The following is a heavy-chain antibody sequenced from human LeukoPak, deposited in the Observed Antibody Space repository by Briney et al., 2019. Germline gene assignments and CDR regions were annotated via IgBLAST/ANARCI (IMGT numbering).Heavy chain of an antibody. CDR1: GFAASRNY. D-gene: IGHD2-15*01. CDR2: LYSSGST. Sequence: PGGSLRLSCPTSGFAASRNYMSWVRRAPGKGLEWVSILYSSGSTDYADSIKCRVTISRDITNNTLYLEMNILRVEDTAVYYCARHGAFCKIGSCYWVDTPMVDSWGQGVLVTVSS. V-gene: IGHV3-66*04. CDR3: ARHGAFCKIGSCYWVDTPMVDS. J-gene: IGHJ4*02.